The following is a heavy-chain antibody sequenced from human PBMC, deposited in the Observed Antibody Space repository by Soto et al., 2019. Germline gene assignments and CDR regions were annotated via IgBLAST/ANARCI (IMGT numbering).Heavy chain of an antibody. CDR3: ARVRGYSGYDPPLDY. J-gene: IGHJ4*02. V-gene: IGHV3-53*01. CDR2: IYSGGST. D-gene: IGHD5-12*01. Sequence: GGSLRLSCAASGFTVSSNYMSWVRQAPGKGLEWVSVIYSGGSTYYADSVKGRFTISRDNSKNTLYLQMNSLRAEDTAVYYCARVRGYSGYDPPLDYWGQGTLVTVSS. CDR1: GFTVSSNY.